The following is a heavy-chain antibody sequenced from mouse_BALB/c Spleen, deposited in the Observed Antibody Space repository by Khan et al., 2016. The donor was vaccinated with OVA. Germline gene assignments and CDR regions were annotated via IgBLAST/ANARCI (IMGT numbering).Heavy chain of an antibody. D-gene: IGHD2-13*01. CDR2: ISDGGIYT. CDR3: VRGFYGDPFAY. CDR1: GFTFSDYY. J-gene: IGHJ3*01. V-gene: IGHV5-4*02. Sequence: EVELVESGGGLVKPGGSLKLSCAASGFTFSDYYMYWVRQTPEKRLEWVATISDGGIYTYYPDSVKGRFTISRDDAKTKLYLQMSSLKSEDTAMFYCVRGFYGDPFAYWGQGTLVTVSA.